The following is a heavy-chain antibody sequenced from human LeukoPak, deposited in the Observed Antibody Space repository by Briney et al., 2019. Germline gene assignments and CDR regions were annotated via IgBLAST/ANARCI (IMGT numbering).Heavy chain of an antibody. Sequence: SSETLSLTCTVSGGSISSSSYYWGWIRQPPGKGLEWIGSIYYSGSTYYNPSLKSRVTISVDTSKNQFSLKLSSVTAADTAVYYCARPVAGTEYYFDYWGQGTLVTVSS. CDR1: GGSISSSSYY. CDR2: IYYSGST. CDR3: ARPVAGTEYYFDY. J-gene: IGHJ4*02. V-gene: IGHV4-39*01. D-gene: IGHD6-19*01.